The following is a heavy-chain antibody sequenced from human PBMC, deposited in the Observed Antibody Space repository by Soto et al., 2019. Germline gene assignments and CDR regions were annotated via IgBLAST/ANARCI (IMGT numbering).Heavy chain of an antibody. J-gene: IGHJ3*02. CDR3: ARGECSSNYCFTRWALDI. CDR1: GGSFSAYH. V-gene: IGHV4-34*01. D-gene: IGHD2-2*01. Sequence: SETLSLTCAVSGGSFSAYHWTWIRQTPGKGLEWIGEISHSGSTNYKPSLKSRVTISADPSKKQFSLNLTSMTAADSGVYYCARGECSSNYCFTRWALDIWGQGTVVTVS. CDR2: ISHSGST.